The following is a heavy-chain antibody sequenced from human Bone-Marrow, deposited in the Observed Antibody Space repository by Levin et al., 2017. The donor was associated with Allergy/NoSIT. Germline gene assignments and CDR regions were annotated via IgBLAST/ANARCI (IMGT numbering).Heavy chain of an antibody. D-gene: IGHD2-15*01. V-gene: IGHV1-69*01. Sequence: KISCKASGGTFSSHGIAWVRQAPGQGLEWMGGVIPIFGPPNYAQKFQGRVPISADESTNTAYMELSSLRSDDTAVFYCARLKGDCSGGACLSRYFYYYMDVWGKGTTVTVSS. J-gene: IGHJ6*03. CDR3: ARLKGDCSGGACLSRYFYYYMDV. CDR2: VIPIFGPP. CDR1: GGTFSSHG.